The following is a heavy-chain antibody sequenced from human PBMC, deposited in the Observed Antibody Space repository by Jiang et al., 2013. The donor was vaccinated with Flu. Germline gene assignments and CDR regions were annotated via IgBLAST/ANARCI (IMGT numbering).Heavy chain of an antibody. CDR3: ARLGPTSYYYYMDV. Sequence: GVVQPGRSLRLSCAASGFTFSSYGMHWVRQAPGKGLEWVALIWYDGSNKYYADSVKGRFTISRDNSKNTLYLQMNSLRAEDTAVYYCARLGPTSYYYYMDVWGKGTTVTVSS. V-gene: IGHV3-33*01. CDR1: GFTFSSYG. D-gene: IGHD1-26*01. CDR2: IWYDGSNK. J-gene: IGHJ6*03.